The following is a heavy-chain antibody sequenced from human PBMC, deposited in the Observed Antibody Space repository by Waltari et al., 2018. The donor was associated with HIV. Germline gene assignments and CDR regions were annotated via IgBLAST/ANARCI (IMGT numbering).Heavy chain of an antibody. CDR1: GYDFHHRD. Sequence: QVQLVQSGAEVRKPGASVKVSCKASGYDFHHRDINWVRQAIGHGLEWMRWMNPSTVNTGYSDTFHARLILTRDTSINTAFMELKFLTDEDTAIYYCARGLGDGFNPILFDSWGQGSLVTVSS. CDR2: MNPSTVNT. D-gene: IGHD3-3*02. J-gene: IGHJ4*02. V-gene: IGHV1-8*01. CDR3: ARGLGDGFNPILFDS.